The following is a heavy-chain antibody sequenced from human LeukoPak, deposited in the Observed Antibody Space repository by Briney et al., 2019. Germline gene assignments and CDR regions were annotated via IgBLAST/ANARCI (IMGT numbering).Heavy chain of an antibody. CDR3: ARDDRDYRYCSSTSCKHGLDY. J-gene: IGHJ4*02. D-gene: IGHD2-2*01. CDR2: ISSSSSTI. Sequence: PGGSLRLSCAASGFTFSSYSMNWVRQAPGKGLEWVSYISSSSSTIYYADSVKGRFTTSRDNAKNSLYLQMTSLRAEDTAVYYCARDDRDYRYCSSTSCKHGLDYWGQGTLVTVSS. CDR1: GFTFSSYS. V-gene: IGHV3-48*01.